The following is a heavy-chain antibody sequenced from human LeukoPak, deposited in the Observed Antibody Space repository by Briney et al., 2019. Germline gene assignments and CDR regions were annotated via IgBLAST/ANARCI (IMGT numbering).Heavy chain of an antibody. CDR2: IYYTGST. CDR1: GGPISNNY. D-gene: IGHD1-26*01. Sequence: TSETLSLICTVSGGPISNNYWSRIRQPPGKGLEWIGYIYYTGSTNYNPSLKSRVTISVDTSKNQFSLKLSSVTAADTAVYYCAGGLVGTTTLNRWGQGTLVTVSS. V-gene: IGHV4-59*01. CDR3: AGGLVGTTTLNR. J-gene: IGHJ5*02.